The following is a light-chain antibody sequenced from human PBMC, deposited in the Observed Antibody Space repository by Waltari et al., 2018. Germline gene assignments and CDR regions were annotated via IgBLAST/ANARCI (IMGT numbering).Light chain of an antibody. CDR3: SSYAGRNNLV. V-gene: IGLV2-8*01. Sequence: QSALTQPPSASGSPGQPVTISCTGPSSDVGSSNYVSWYQQHPGKAPKLMIYEVSKRPSGVPDRFSGSKSGNTASLTVSGLQAEDETDYYCSSYAGRNNLVFGGGTKLTVL. CDR1: SSDVGSSNY. CDR2: EVS. J-gene: IGLJ2*01.